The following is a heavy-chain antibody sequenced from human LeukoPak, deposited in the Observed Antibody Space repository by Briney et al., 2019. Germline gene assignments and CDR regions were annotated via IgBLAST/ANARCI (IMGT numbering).Heavy chain of an antibody. V-gene: IGHV3-30*04. CDR1: GFTFSSYA. Sequence: GRSLRLSCAASGFTFSSYAMHWVRQAPGKGLEWVTVISYDGSNKFYADSVKGRFTISGDNSKNTLFLQMNSLRAEDTAVYYCAKDGSWSCTDWGQGTLVTVSS. D-gene: IGHD2-8*02. J-gene: IGHJ4*02. CDR2: ISYDGSNK. CDR3: AKDGSWSCTD.